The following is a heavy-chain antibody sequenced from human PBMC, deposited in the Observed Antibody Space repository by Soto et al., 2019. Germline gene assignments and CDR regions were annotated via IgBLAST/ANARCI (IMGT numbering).Heavy chain of an antibody. Sequence: PGGSLRLCCAASGFTFSSYGMHWVRQAPGKGLEWVAVISYDGSKKYSADSVKGRFTISRDNSKNTLYLQMNSLRAEDTAVYYCAKYYYDSSGFFDYWGQGTLVTVSS. V-gene: IGHV3-30*18. D-gene: IGHD3-22*01. CDR2: ISYDGSKK. CDR1: GFTFSSYG. J-gene: IGHJ4*02. CDR3: AKYYYDSSGFFDY.